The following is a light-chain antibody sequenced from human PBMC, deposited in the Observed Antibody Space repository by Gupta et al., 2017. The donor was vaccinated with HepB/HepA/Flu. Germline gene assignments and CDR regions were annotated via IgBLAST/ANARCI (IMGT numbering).Light chain of an antibody. CDR2: QDS. CDR3: QAWDSGTVV. J-gene: IGLJ2*01. V-gene: IGLV3-1*01. Sequence: SYNLTQAPSVPVSPGQTASITCSGDKLGDKYACWYQQKPGQSPLLVIYQDSKRPSGIPERFSGSNSGNTATLTISGTQAMDEADYYCQAWDSGTVVFGGGTKLTVL. CDR1: KLGDKY.